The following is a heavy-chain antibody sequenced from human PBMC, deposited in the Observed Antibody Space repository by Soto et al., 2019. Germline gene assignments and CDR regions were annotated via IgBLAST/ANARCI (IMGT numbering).Heavy chain of an antibody. CDR2: ISGSGGST. Sequence: GGSLRLSCAASGFTFSSYAMSWVRQAPGKGLEWVSAISGSGGSTYYADSVKGRFTISRDNSKNTLYLQRNSLRAEDTAVYYCAKDSTGIPQWLEGKNAFDIWGQGTMVTVSS. CDR1: GFTFSSYA. J-gene: IGHJ3*02. D-gene: IGHD6-19*01. V-gene: IGHV3-23*01. CDR3: AKDSTGIPQWLEGKNAFDI.